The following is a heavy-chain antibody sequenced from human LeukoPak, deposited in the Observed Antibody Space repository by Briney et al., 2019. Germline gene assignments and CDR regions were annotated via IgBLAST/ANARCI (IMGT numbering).Heavy chain of an antibody. CDR1: GYTFTSYA. V-gene: IGHV1-18*01. CDR2: ISAYNGNT. CDR3: ARDGGITFGGVIVMHFDY. D-gene: IGHD3-16*02. Sequence: ASVKVSCKASGYTFTSYAMHWVRQAPGQRLEWMGWISAYNGNTNYAQKLQGRVTMTTDTSTSTAYMELRSLRSDDTAVYYCARDGGITFGGVIVMHFDYWGQGTLVTVSS. J-gene: IGHJ4*02.